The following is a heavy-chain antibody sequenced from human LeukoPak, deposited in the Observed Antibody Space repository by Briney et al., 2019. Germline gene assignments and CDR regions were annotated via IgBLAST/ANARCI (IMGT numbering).Heavy chain of an antibody. D-gene: IGHD1-26*01. V-gene: IGHV3-53*01. Sequence: PGGSLRLSCAASGFTFSSYSMNWVRQAPGKGLGWVSVIYNDGSIYYADTVKGRFTISRDNSKNTVDLLVNSLRAEDTAVYYCARAWELSYDYWGQGTLVTVSS. CDR2: IYNDGSI. CDR1: GFTFSSYS. J-gene: IGHJ4*02. CDR3: ARAWELSYDY.